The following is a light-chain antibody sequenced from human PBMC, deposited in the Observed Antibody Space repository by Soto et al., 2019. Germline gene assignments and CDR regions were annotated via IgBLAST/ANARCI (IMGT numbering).Light chain of an antibody. J-gene: IGKJ1*01. CDR1: QSVSSSY. Sequence: EIVLTQSPGTLSLSPGERATLSCRASQSVSSSYLAWYQQKPGQAPRLLIYGASSRDNGIPDRFSGSGSGTVFTLTISRLEPEDFAVYYCQQYGNSPRTFGEGTKVEIK. CDR3: QQYGNSPRT. V-gene: IGKV3-20*01. CDR2: GAS.